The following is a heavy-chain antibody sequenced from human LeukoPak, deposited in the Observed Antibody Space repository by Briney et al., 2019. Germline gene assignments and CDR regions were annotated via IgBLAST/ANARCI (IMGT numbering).Heavy chain of an antibody. CDR3: ARESPYCSSTSCYRGYFQH. V-gene: IGHV3-53*05. CDR2: IYSGGST. Sequence: GGSLRLSCAASGFTVSSNYMSWVRQAPGKGLEWVSVIYSGGSTYYADSVKGRFTISRDNSKNMLYLQMNSLRAEDTAVYYCARESPYCSSTSCYRGYFQHWGQGTLVTVSS. CDR1: GFTVSSNY. D-gene: IGHD2-2*02. J-gene: IGHJ1*01.